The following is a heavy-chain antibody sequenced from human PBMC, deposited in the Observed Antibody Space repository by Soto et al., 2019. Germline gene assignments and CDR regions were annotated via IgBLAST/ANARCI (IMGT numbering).Heavy chain of an antibody. CDR1: GYTFTGYY. J-gene: IGHJ5*02. V-gene: IGHV1-2*02. D-gene: IGHD1-20*01. Sequence: QVQLVQSGAEVKKPGASVKVSCKASGYTFTGYYMHWVRQAPGQGLEWMGWINPNSGGTNYAQKFQGRVTMTRDTSISTAYMELSRLRSDDTSVYYCARGQYHWNRAGGWFDPWGQGTLVTVSS. CDR3: ARGQYHWNRAGGWFDP. CDR2: INPNSGGT.